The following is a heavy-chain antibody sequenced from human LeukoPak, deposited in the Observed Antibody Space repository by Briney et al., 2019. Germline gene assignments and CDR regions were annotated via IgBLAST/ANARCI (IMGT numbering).Heavy chain of an antibody. J-gene: IGHJ4*02. CDR2: ISAYNGNT. CDR1: GYTFTSYG. V-gene: IGHV1-18*01. D-gene: IGHD6-19*01. Sequence: ASVKVSCKASGYTFTSYGISWVRQAPGQGLEWMGWISAYNGNTNYAQKPQGRVTMTTDTSTSTPYMELRSLRSDDTAVYYCARDLSSGSEPFDYWGQGTLVTDSS. CDR3: ARDLSSGSEPFDY.